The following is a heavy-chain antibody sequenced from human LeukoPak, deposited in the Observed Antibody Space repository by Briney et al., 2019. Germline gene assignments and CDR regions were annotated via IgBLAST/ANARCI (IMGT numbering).Heavy chain of an antibody. Sequence: PGGSLRLSCAASGFTLRSYSMNWVRQAPGKGLEWVSYISGISSSIYYADSVKGRFTMSGDEAKNSLFLQMDSLRDENTAVYYCARDRGGTGTSFDYWGQGILVTVSS. V-gene: IGHV3-48*02. J-gene: IGHJ4*02. CDR2: ISGISSSI. D-gene: IGHD1-1*01. CDR1: GFTLRSYS. CDR3: ARDRGGTGTSFDY.